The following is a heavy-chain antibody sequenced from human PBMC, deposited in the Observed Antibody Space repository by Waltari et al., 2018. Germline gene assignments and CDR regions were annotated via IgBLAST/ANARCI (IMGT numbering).Heavy chain of an antibody. Sequence: QVQRVQSGADGKRAGASGMVYGKASGYPFTSDDLHWVRQATGQGLEWMGWMDPKNGNTAYAQKFQVRVTLTRDTSINTAYMDLSSLTSEDTGMYFCARGTDYGDYDFQHWGQGTLVTVSS. CDR2: MDPKNGNT. CDR3: ARGTDYGDYDFQH. J-gene: IGHJ1*01. D-gene: IGHD4-17*01. V-gene: IGHV1-8*01. CDR1: GYPFTSDD.